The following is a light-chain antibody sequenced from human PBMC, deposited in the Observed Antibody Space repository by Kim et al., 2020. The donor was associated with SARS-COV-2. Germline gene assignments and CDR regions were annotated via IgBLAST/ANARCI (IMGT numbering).Light chain of an antibody. V-gene: IGLV3-19*01. CDR1: SLRRYY. CDR2: GKN. Sequence: SSELTQDPAVSVALGQTVRITCQGDSLRRYYASWYQQKPGQAPVLVIYGKNNRPSGIPDRFSGSSSGNTASLTITGAQAEDESDYYCNSRDSSGNHLFFG. CDR3: NSRDSSGNHLF. J-gene: IGLJ1*01.